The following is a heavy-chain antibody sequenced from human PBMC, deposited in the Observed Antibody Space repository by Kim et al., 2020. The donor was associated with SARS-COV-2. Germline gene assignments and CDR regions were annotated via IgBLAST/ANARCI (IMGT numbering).Heavy chain of an antibody. CDR2: ISNSRTTI. J-gene: IGHJ4*02. CDR1: GFTFSDYY. D-gene: IGHD2-15*01. V-gene: IGHV3-11*04. CDR3: AREDGGSHFDY. Sequence: GGSLRLSCAASGFTFSDYYMTWIRQAPGKGLEWVSYISNSRTTINYADSVKGRFTISRDNAKNSLYLQMSSLRAEDTAVYYCAREDGGSHFDYWGQGTLVTVSS.